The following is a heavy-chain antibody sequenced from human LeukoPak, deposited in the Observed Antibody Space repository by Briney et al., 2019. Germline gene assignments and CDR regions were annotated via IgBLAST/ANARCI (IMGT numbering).Heavy chain of an antibody. CDR2: SSGSGGST. Sequence: GGSLRLSCAASGFTFSSYAMSSVRQAPGKGLEWVSASSGSGGSTYYADSVKGWFTISRDNSKDTLYLQMNSLRAEDTAVYYCCFYYFDYWGQGTLVTVSS. V-gene: IGHV3-23*01. CDR3: CFYYFDY. D-gene: IGHD3-16*01. CDR1: GFTFSSYA. J-gene: IGHJ4*02.